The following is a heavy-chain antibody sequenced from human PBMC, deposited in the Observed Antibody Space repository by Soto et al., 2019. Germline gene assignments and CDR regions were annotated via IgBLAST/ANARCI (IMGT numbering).Heavy chain of an antibody. CDR2: IYYSEST. D-gene: IGHD4-4*01. Sequence: QVQLQESGPGLVKPSQTLSLTCTVSGGSISSGGYYWSWIRQHPGKGLEWIGYIYYSESTYYNPSLKSRVTISVDTSKNQFSLKLSSVTAADTAVYYCARGRTSTVTTHDAFDIWGQGTMVTVSS. CDR1: GGSISSGGYY. J-gene: IGHJ3*02. V-gene: IGHV4-31*03. CDR3: ARGRTSTVTTHDAFDI.